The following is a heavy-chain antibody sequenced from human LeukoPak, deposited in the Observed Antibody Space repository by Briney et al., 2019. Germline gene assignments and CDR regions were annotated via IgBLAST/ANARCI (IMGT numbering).Heavy chain of an antibody. CDR2: IYYSGST. CDR3: ARRHDILTGYHFDP. D-gene: IGHD3-9*01. V-gene: IGHV4-59*08. Sequence: SETLSLTCTVSGDSISSYYWSWIRQPPGKGLEWIGTIYYSGSTNYNPSLKSRVTISADTSKNQFSLKLRSATAADTAVYYCARRHDILTGYHFDPWGQGTQVTVSS. J-gene: IGHJ5*02. CDR1: GDSISSYY.